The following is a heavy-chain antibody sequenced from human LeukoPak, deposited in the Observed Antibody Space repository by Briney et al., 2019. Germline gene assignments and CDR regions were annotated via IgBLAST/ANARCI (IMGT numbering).Heavy chain of an antibody. J-gene: IGHJ5*02. Sequence: SETLSLTCTVSGGSISSGGYYWSWIRQHPAKGLEWIGYIYYSGSTYYNPSLKSRVTISVDTSKNQFSLKLSSVTAADTAVYYCARDRSYGDYLNWFDPWGQGTLVTVSS. D-gene: IGHD4-17*01. CDR1: GGSISSGGYY. CDR3: ARDRSYGDYLNWFDP. CDR2: IYYSGST. V-gene: IGHV4-31*03.